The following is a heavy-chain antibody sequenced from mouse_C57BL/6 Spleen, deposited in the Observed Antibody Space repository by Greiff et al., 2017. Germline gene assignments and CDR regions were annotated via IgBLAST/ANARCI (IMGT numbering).Heavy chain of an antibody. CDR2: ISSGSSTI. V-gene: IGHV5-17*01. CDR3: ARDYCYAMDY. CDR1: GFTFSDYG. J-gene: IGHJ4*01. Sequence: EVKLVESGGGLVKPGGSLKLSCAASGFTFSDYGMHWVRQAPEKGLEWVAYISSGSSTIYYADTVKGRFTISRDNAKNTLFLQLTSLRSEDTAMYYCARDYCYAMDYWGQGTSVTVSS.